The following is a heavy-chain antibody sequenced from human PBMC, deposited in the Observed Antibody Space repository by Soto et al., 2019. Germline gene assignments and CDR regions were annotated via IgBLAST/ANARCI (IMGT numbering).Heavy chain of an antibody. D-gene: IGHD3-22*01. CDR3: ARWGDYYDSSGYYYGLIDAFDI. CDR2: ISSSSSTI. J-gene: IGHJ3*02. CDR1: GFTFSSYS. V-gene: IGHV3-48*02. Sequence: GGSLRLSCAASGFTFSSYSMNWVRQAPGKGLEWVSYISSSSSTIYYADSVKGRFTISRDNAKNSLYLQMNSLRDEDTAVYYCARWGDYYDSSGYYYGLIDAFDIWGQGTMVTVSS.